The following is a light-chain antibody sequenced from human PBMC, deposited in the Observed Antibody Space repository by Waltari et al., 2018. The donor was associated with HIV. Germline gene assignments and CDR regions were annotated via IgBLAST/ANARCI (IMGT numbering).Light chain of an antibody. CDR2: AAS. Sequence: DIQMTQSPSAVSASVGDHVTIICRASQDISYRLVWYQQKPGKAPKLLIFAASNLPSGVPSRFSGSGYGTDFTLTISSLQPEDFGTYYCQQANSFPYTFGQGTKLEIK. J-gene: IGKJ2*01. CDR1: QDISYR. CDR3: QQANSFPYT. V-gene: IGKV1-12*01.